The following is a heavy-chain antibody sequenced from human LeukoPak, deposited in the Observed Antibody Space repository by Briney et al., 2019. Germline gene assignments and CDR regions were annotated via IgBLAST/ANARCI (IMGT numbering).Heavy chain of an antibody. D-gene: IGHD4-11*01. CDR3: ARHKGDTVTTWGYYYYYYMDV. J-gene: IGHJ6*03. V-gene: IGHV4-4*09. CDR1: GGSISSYY. CDR2: IYTSGST. Sequence: SETLSLTCTVSGGSISSYYWSWIRQPPGKGLEWIGYIYTSGSTNYNPSLKSRVTISVDTSKNQFSLKLSSVTAADTAVYYCARHKGDTVTTWGYYYYYYMDVWGKGTTVTVSS.